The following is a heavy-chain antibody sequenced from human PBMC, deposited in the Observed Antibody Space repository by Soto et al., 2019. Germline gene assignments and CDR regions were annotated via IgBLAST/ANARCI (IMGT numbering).Heavy chain of an antibody. D-gene: IGHD4-4*01. CDR1: GGSISSSSYY. J-gene: IGHJ3*02. CDR3: AVGNYVAFDI. V-gene: IGHV4-39*01. CDR2: IYYSGST. Sequence: SETLSLTCTVSGGSISSSSYYWGWIRQPPGKGLEWIGSIYYSGSTYYNPSLKSRVTISVDTSKNQFSLKLSSVTAADTAVYYCAVGNYVAFDIWGQGTMVTVS.